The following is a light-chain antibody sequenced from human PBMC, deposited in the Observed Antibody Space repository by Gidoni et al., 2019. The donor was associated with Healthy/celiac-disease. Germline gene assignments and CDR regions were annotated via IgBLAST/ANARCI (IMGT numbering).Light chain of an antibody. V-gene: IGLV2-23*01. CDR2: EAS. CDR3: CSYAGRAVV. Sequence: QSALTQHASESGSPGPSITISCTGTSIDVGSYNLVSWSHKPTGNAPKLVIYEASNLPSVVSNRFSGSKSGNTSSLTISGLQAEDEADYYFCSYAGRAVVFGGGTKRTVL. J-gene: IGLJ2*01. CDR1: SIDVGSYNL.